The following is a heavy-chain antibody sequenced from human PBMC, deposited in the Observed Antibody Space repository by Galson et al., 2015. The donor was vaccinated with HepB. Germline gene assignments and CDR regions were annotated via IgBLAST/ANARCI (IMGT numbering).Heavy chain of an antibody. CDR3: AKEVNYGDLGDY. Sequence: SLRLSCAASGFTFSTCTMNWVRQAPGKGLEWVAVISYDGSNKYYADSVKGRFTISRDNSKNTLYLQMNSLRAEDTAVYYCAKEVNYGDLGDYWGQGTLVTVSS. CDR2: ISYDGSNK. J-gene: IGHJ4*02. D-gene: IGHD4-17*01. V-gene: IGHV3-30*18. CDR1: GFTFSTCT.